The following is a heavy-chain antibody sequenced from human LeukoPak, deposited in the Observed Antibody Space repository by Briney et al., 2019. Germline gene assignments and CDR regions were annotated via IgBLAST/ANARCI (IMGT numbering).Heavy chain of an antibody. D-gene: IGHD6-13*01. CDR3: ARVIGQQVNWFDP. V-gene: IGHV3-74*01. CDR1: GFTRTYW. CDR2: INDDGSDT. Sequence: GGSLRLSCAASGFTRTYWMHWVRQAPGKGLVWVSHINDDGSDTNYADSVKGRFTISRDNAKNSLYLQMNSLRAEDTAVYYCARVIGQQVNWFDPWGQGTLVTVSS. J-gene: IGHJ5*02.